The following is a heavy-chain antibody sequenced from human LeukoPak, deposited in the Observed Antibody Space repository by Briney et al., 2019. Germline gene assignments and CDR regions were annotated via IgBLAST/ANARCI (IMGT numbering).Heavy chain of an antibody. D-gene: IGHD4-17*01. CDR1: GGSMSDSDW. Sequence: KPSETLSLTCAVSGGSMSDSDWCNWVRQPPGKGLEWIGEIYHTGSTKYNASLKSRVTISVDKSKNQFSLNLSSVTAADTAVYYCAGEGDYWHRFDYWGRGTLVTVSS. V-gene: IGHV4-4*02. CDR3: AGEGDYWHRFDY. J-gene: IGHJ4*02. CDR2: IYHTGST.